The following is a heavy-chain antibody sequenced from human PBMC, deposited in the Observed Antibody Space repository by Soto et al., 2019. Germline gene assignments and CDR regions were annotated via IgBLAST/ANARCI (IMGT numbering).Heavy chain of an antibody. V-gene: IGHV3-20*04. D-gene: IGHD1-7*01. CDR1: GFTFDDYG. CDR3: ARNYLQYSDQYYFDY. J-gene: IGHJ4*02. Sequence: GSLRLSCAASGFTFDDYGMSWVRQAPGKGLEWVSGINWNGGSTGYVDSVKGRFTISRDNAKNSLYLKMNSLRAEDTALYYCARNYLQYSDQYYFDYWGQGTLVTVSS. CDR2: INWNGGST.